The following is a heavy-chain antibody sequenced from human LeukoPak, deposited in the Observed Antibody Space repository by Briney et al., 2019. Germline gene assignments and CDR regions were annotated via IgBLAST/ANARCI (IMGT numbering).Heavy chain of an antibody. J-gene: IGHJ4*02. Sequence: GGSLRLSCAASGFTFSSYGMHWVRQAPGKGLEWVAFIRYDGSNKYYADSVKGRFTISRDNSKNTLYLQMNSLRAEDTAVYYCAKDSWEVGATAEIDYWGQGTLVTVSS. D-gene: IGHD1-26*01. CDR3: AKDSWEVGATAEIDY. CDR1: GFTFSSYG. CDR2: IRYDGSNK. V-gene: IGHV3-30*02.